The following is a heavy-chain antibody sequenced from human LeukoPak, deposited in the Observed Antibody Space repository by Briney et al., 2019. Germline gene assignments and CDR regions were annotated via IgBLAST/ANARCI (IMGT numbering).Heavy chain of an antibody. CDR2: ISSSSNTI. D-gene: IGHD1-26*01. Sequence: PGGSLRLSCAASGFTFSTYSMNWVRQAPGRGLEWVSFISSSSNTIYYADSVKGRFTISRGSAKNSLFLQMNSLRAEDTAVYYCARGGGSYSNWFDPWGQGTLVTVSS. V-gene: IGHV3-48*01. CDR3: ARGGGSYSNWFDP. CDR1: GFTFSTYS. J-gene: IGHJ5*02.